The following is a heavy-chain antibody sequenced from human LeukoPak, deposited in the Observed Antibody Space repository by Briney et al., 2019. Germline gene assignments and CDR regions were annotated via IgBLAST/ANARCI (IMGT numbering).Heavy chain of an antibody. V-gene: IGHV4-59*01. D-gene: IGHD5-12*01. CDR2: VDHTGIT. Sequence: SETLSLTCTVSGGSISTYYWSWIRQPPGKGLGWIGYVDHTGITNFSPSLNGRVSISRDTTKNLFSLRVRSVTAADTAVYFCARGRVSSSTWHSTYYNYFYMDVWGKGTTVTVSS. CDR1: GGSISTYY. CDR3: ARGRVSSSTWHSTYYNYFYMDV. J-gene: IGHJ6*03.